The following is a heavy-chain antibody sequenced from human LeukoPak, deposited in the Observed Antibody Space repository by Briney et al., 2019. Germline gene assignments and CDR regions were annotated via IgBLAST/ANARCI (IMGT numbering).Heavy chain of an antibody. Sequence: SETLSLTCTVSGGSVSSGSYYWSWIRQPPGKGLEWIGYIYYSGSANYNPSLKSRVTLSVDTSKNQFSLKLRSVTAADTAVYYCARTAGVAVAGSRQYFDYWGQGTLVTVSS. V-gene: IGHV4-61*01. CDR1: GGSVSSGSYY. CDR3: ARTAGVAVAGSRQYFDY. J-gene: IGHJ4*02. D-gene: IGHD6-19*01. CDR2: IYYSGSA.